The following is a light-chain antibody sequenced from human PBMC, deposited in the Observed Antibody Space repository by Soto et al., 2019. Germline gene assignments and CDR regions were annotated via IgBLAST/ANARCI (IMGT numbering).Light chain of an antibody. J-gene: IGKJ4*01. CDR1: QSIGSN. CDR3: QQYNNWLT. Sequence: EIVMTQSPATLSVSPGERATLSCRASQSIGSNLAWYQQKPGQAPRLLIYGASTRATGIPARFSGSGSGTEFTLTISSLQSADFAVYYCQQYNNWLTFGGGTKVEIK. V-gene: IGKV3-15*01. CDR2: GAS.